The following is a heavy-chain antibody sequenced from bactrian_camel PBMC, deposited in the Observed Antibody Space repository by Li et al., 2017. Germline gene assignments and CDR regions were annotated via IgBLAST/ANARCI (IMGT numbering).Heavy chain of an antibody. CDR2: IAHDGST. Sequence: HVQLVESGGGSVQAGGSLRLSCGSSRDYRATPCIAWFRQAPGKEREAVGTIAHDGSTSVPGSMKGRFLTSKDSSKNRLYLQMNSLKPEDTAIYYCALAARNEGCWSGLHTVDFPHWGQGTQVTVS. CDR1: RDYRATPC. V-gene: IGHV3S53*01. CDR3: ALAARNEGCWSGLHTVDFPH. D-gene: IGHD3*01. J-gene: IGHJ4*01.